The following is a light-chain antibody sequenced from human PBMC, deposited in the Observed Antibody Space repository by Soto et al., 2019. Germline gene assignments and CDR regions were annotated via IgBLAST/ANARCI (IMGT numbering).Light chain of an antibody. CDR2: DVS. V-gene: IGLV2-14*01. Sequence: QSVLTQPASVSGSPGQSITISCTGTSSDVGGYDFVSWYQQHPGKAPKLMIYDVSTRPSGVSDRFSGSKSGNTASLTISGLQAEDEGDYYCTSYASSSSYVFGTGTKVTVL. J-gene: IGLJ1*01. CDR1: SSDVGGYDF. CDR3: TSYASSSSYV.